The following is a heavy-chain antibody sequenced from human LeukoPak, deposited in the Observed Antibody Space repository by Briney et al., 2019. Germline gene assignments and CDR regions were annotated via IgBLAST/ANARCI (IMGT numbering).Heavy chain of an antibody. CDR1: GGSISSGSYY. D-gene: IGHD2-2*01. V-gene: IGHV4-61*02. CDR3: ARDSTSTWYGQDY. CDR2: IYTSGST. J-gene: IGHJ4*02. Sequence: SQTLSLTCTVSGGSISSGSYYWSWIRQPAGKGLEWIVRIYTSGSTNYNPSLKSRITISIDTSKNQFSLKLSSVTAADTALYYCARDSTSTWYGQDYWGQGTLVTVSS.